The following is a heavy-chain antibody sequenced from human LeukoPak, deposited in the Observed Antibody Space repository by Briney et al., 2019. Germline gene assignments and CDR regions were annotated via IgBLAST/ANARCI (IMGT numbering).Heavy chain of an antibody. CDR3: ARGTMGSSSSWGDYYYYYMDV. CDR1: GFTFNNYG. J-gene: IGHJ6*03. CDR2: IPYDGYDK. Sequence: GGSLRLSCTASGFTFNNYGMHWVRQTPGKGLEWVTFIPYDGYDKYYADSVKGRFTISRDNAKNSLYLQMNSLRAEDTAVYYCARGTMGSSSSWGDYYYYYMDVWGKGTTVTVSS. V-gene: IGHV3-30*02. D-gene: IGHD6-6*01.